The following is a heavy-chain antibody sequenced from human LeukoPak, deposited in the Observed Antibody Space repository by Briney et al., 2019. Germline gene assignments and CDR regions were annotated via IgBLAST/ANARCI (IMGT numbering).Heavy chain of an antibody. CDR2: IKQDGSEK. Sequence: GGSLRLSCEAFGFTFSSYAMHWVRQAPGKGLEWVANIKQDGSEKYYVDSVKGRFTISRDNAKNSLYLQMNSLRAEDTAVYYCARDSIVVVPAAVIYYYYYYGMDVWGQGTTVTVSS. D-gene: IGHD2-2*01. J-gene: IGHJ6*02. CDR3: ARDSIVVVPAAVIYYYYYYGMDV. CDR1: GFTFSSYA. V-gene: IGHV3-7*03.